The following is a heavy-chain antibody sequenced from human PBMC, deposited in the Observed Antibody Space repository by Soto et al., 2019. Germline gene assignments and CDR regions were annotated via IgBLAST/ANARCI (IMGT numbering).Heavy chain of an antibody. CDR2: IKQDGSEK. Sequence: GGSLRLSCAASGFTFSSYWMSWVRQAPGKGLEWVANIKQDGSEKYYVDSVKGRFTISRDNAKNSLYLQMNSLRAEDTAVYYCARVGYGDYLVISCDFDLWGRGTLVTVSS. J-gene: IGHJ2*01. CDR3: ARVGYGDYLVISCDFDL. D-gene: IGHD4-17*01. CDR1: GFTFSSYW. V-gene: IGHV3-7*01.